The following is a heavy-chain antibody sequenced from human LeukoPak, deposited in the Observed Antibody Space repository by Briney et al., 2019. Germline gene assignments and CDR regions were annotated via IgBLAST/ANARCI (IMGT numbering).Heavy chain of an antibody. Sequence: PGGSLRLSCVASGFTFSDFWMSWVRQAPGKGLEWVSAISGSGGSTYYADSVKGRFTISRDNAKNSLYLQMNSLRAEDTAVYYCACIAAAGTTPIRAFDIWGQGTMVTVSS. CDR2: ISGSGGST. V-gene: IGHV3-21*01. CDR3: ACIAAAGTTPIRAFDI. J-gene: IGHJ3*02. CDR1: GFTFSDFW. D-gene: IGHD6-13*01.